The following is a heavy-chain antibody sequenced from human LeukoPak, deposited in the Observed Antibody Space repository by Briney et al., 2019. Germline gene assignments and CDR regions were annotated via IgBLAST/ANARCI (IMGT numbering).Heavy chain of an antibody. J-gene: IGHJ6*03. V-gene: IGHV4-59*01. CDR3: ARGKRYYYYYMDV. Sequence: SETLSLTCTVSGGSISSYYWSWIRQPPGKGLEWIGYIYYSGSTNYNSSLKSRVTISVDTSKNQFSLKLSSVTAADTAVYYCARGKRYYYYYMDVWGKGTTVTISS. CDR1: GGSISSYY. CDR2: IYYSGST.